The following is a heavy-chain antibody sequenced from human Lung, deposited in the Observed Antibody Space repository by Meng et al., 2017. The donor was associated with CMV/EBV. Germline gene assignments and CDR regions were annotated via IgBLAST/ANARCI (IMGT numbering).Heavy chain of an antibody. CDR2: IKSKTDGETT. Sequence: EVEVVESGGGLVKPGGSLRLSCAGSGFTFSNAWMSWVRQAPGKGLEWVGRIKSKTDGETTDYTAPVKGRFTISRDDSKNTLYLQMNSLKTEDTAVYYCIWNDLGDYWGQGTLVTVSS. V-gene: IGHV3-15*01. CDR3: IWNDLGDY. J-gene: IGHJ4*02. CDR1: GFTFSNAW. D-gene: IGHD1-1*01.